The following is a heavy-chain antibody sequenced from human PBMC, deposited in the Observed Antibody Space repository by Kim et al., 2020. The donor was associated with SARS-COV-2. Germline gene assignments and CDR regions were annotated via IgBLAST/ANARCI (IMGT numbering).Heavy chain of an antibody. D-gene: IGHD2-15*01. Sequence: RFTISRDNSKNTLYLQMNSLRAEDTAVYYCARDGRYCSGGSCYRGWYFDLWGRGTLVTVSS. J-gene: IGHJ2*01. V-gene: IGHV3-30*01. CDR3: ARDGRYCSGGSCYRGWYFDL.